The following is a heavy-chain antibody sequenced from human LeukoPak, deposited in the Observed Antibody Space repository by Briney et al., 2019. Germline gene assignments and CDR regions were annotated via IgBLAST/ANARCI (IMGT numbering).Heavy chain of an antibody. CDR2: ISGSGGST. V-gene: IGHV3-23*01. Sequence: GGSLRLSCAASGFTFSSYAMSWVRQAPGKGLEWVSAISGSGGSTYYADSVKGRFTISRDNSKNTLYLQMNSPRAEDTAVYYWAKLDGSGIYVVSWAQGTLVTVSS. J-gene: IGHJ4*02. CDR1: GFTFSSYA. CDR3: AKLDGSGIYVVS. D-gene: IGHD3-10*01.